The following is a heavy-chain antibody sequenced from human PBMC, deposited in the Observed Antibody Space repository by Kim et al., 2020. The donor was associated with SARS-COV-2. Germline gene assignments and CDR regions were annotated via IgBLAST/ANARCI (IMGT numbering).Heavy chain of an antibody. Sequence: GGSLRLSCVASGFTFSSYSMSWVRQAPGKGLECISYITSSSNSMYYADSVKGRFTISRDNAKTSLYLQMNSLRDDDTAVYFCARVTRKGVVTIPYFFDYGGQGTLVTVAS. D-gene: IGHD1-1*01. CDR1: GFTFSSYS. CDR2: ITSSSNSM. J-gene: IGHJ4*02. CDR3: ARVTRKGVVTIPYFFDY. V-gene: IGHV3-48*02.